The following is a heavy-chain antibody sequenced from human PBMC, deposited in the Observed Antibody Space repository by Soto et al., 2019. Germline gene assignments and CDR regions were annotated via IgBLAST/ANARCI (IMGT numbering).Heavy chain of an antibody. CDR1: GGSMSIVSNY. J-gene: IGHJ4*02. V-gene: IGHV4-39*01. Sequence: QLQLQESGPGLVKPSETLSLICTVSGGSMSIVSNYWGWIRQPPGKGLEWIGSIYYSGSTYDNPSLERRVTTSVDTSRNHFSLKLRSVTVADTAVYYCARHFMTTVTEYYFDYWGPGALVTVSS. CDR3: ARHFMTTVTEYYFDY. D-gene: IGHD4-17*01. CDR2: IYYSGST.